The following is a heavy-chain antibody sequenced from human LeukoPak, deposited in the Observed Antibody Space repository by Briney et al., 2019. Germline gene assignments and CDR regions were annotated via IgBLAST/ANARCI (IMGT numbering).Heavy chain of an antibody. CDR2: INSDGSST. D-gene: IGHD1-14*01. V-gene: IGHV3-74*01. Sequence: PGGSLRLSCAASGFTFSSYWMHWVRQAPGKGLVWVSRINSDGSSTSYADSVKGRFTISRDNAKNTLYLQMNSLRTEDTAVYYCARAGYYYYYYMDVWGKGTTVTVSS. CDR1: GFTFSSYW. J-gene: IGHJ6*03. CDR3: ARAGYYYYYYMDV.